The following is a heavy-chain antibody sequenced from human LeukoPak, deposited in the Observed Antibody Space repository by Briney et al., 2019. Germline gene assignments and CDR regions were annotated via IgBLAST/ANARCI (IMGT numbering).Heavy chain of an antibody. CDR3: ARDPTGWDTAELGRFDP. V-gene: IGHV4-38-2*02. D-gene: IGHD5-18*01. CDR2: IYHSGST. Sequence: ASETLSLTCTVSGYSISSGYYWGWIRQPPGKGLEWIGSIYHSGSTYYNPSLKSRVTISVDTSKNQFSLKLSSVTAADTAVYYCARDPTGWDTAELGRFDPWGQGTLVTVSS. J-gene: IGHJ5*02. CDR1: GYSISSGYY.